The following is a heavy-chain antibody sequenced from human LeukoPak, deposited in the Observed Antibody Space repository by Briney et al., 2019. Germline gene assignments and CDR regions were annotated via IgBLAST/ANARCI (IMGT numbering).Heavy chain of an antibody. CDR2: FDPEDGET. V-gene: IGHV1-24*01. D-gene: IGHD6-13*01. J-gene: IGHJ4*02. Sequence: ASVKVSCKVSGYTLTELSMHWVRQAPGKGLEWMGGFDPEDGETIYAQKFQGRVTMTEDTSTDIAYMELSSLRSEDTAVYYCATDQGRGAAAGLFDYWGQGTLVTVSS. CDR3: ATDQGRGAAAGLFDY. CDR1: GYTLTELS.